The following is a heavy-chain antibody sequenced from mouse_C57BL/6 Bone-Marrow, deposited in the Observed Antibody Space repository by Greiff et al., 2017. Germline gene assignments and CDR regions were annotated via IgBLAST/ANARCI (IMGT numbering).Heavy chain of an antibody. Sequence: VQLQQPGAELVRPGSSVKLSCKASGYTFTSYWMDWVKQRPGQGLEWIGNIYPSDSETHYNQKFKDKATLPVDKSSSTAYMQLSSLTSEDSAVYYCARGGGNYLYAMDYWGQGTSVTVSS. CDR1: GYTFTSYW. D-gene: IGHD2-1*01. CDR3: ARGGGNYLYAMDY. V-gene: IGHV1-61*01. J-gene: IGHJ4*01. CDR2: IYPSDSET.